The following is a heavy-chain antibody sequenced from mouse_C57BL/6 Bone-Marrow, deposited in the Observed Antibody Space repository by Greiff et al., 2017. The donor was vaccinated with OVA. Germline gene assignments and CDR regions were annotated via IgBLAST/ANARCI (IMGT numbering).Heavy chain of an antibody. V-gene: IGHV2-9-1*01. J-gene: IGHJ1*03. Sequence: QVQLKESGPGLVAPSQSLSITCTVSGFSLTSYAISWVRQPPGKGLEGLGVIWTGGGTNYNSALKSRLSISKDNSKSQVFLKMNSLQTDDTARYYCARKGGYYWYFDVWGTGTTVTVSS. CDR2: IWTGGGT. CDR1: GFSLTSYA. CDR3: ARKGGYYWYFDV. D-gene: IGHD1-1*02.